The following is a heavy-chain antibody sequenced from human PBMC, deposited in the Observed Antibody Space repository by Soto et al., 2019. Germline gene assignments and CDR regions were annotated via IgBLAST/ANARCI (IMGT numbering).Heavy chain of an antibody. D-gene: IGHD1-7*01. CDR2: IKQDGSEK. CDR3: ARDLGWNSHRNFDY. CDR1: GFTFSSYW. V-gene: IGHV3-7*03. Sequence: GGSLRLSCAASGFTFSSYWMSWVRQAPGKGLEWVANIKQDGSEKYYVDSAKGRFTISRDNAKNSLYLQMNSLRAEDTAVYYCARDLGWNSHRNFDYWGQGTLVTVSS. J-gene: IGHJ4*02.